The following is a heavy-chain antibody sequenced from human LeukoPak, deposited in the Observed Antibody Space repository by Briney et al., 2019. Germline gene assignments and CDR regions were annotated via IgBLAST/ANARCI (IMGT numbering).Heavy chain of an antibody. J-gene: IGHJ4*02. CDR1: GGSFSGYY. V-gene: IGHV4-34*01. Sequence: PSETLSLTCAVYGGSFSGYYWSWIRQPPGKGLEWIGEINHSGSTNYNPSLKSRVTISVDTSKNQFSLKLSSVTAADTAMYYCARGTGYSSLVFGYWGQGTLVTVSS. D-gene: IGHD6-13*01. CDR2: INHSGST. CDR3: ARGTGYSSLVFGY.